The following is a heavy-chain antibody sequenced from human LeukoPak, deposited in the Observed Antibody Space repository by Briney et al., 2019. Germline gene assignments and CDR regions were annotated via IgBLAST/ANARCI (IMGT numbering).Heavy chain of an antibody. V-gene: IGHV3-23*01. CDR3: AKDQTVATTSNFDY. CDR1: GFTFSSYA. D-gene: IGHD5-12*01. CDR2: ISGSGGST. J-gene: IGHJ4*02. Sequence: PGGSLRLSCAASGFTFSSYAMSWVRQAPGKGLEWVSAISGSGGSTYYADSVKGRFTISRDNSKNTLYLQMNSLRAEDTAVYYRAKDQTVATTSNFDYWGQGTLVTVSS.